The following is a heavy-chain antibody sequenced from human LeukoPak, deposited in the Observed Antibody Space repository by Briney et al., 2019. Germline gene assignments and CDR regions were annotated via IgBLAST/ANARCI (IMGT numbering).Heavy chain of an antibody. CDR1: GFTFSTCG. V-gene: IGHV3-23*01. Sequence: GGSLRLSCAAPGFTFSTCGMSWVRQAPGKGLEWVSVITRGGGSTYNADSVKGRFTISRDNSRNTLYLQMNSLRAEDTAVYYCAKHRSGNYAFDYRGQGTLVTVSS. D-gene: IGHD1-26*01. CDR2: ITRGGGST. CDR3: AKHRSGNYAFDY. J-gene: IGHJ4*02.